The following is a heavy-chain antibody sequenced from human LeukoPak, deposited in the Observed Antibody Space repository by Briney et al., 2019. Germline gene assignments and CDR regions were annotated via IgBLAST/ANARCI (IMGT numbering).Heavy chain of an antibody. J-gene: IGHJ6*03. CDR1: GFTFISYA. Sequence: GGSLRLSCAASGFTFISYAMTWVRQAPGKGLQWVSAISGSGDSTHYTDSVKGRFTISRDNSKNTLYLQMNSLRAEDTAVYYCAKDGGVVIIGYYYYYMDVWGKGTTVTVSS. CDR2: ISGSGDST. CDR3: AKDGGVVIIGYYYYYMDV. V-gene: IGHV3-23*01. D-gene: IGHD3-3*01.